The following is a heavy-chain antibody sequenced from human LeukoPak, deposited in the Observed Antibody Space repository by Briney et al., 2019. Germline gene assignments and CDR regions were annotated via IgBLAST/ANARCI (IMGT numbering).Heavy chain of an antibody. V-gene: IGHV4-38-2*02. CDR3: ARVRGYRGYYYYYMDV. Sequence: PSETLSLTCTVSGYSISSGYYWGWIRQPPGKGLEWIGSIYHSGSTYYNPSLKSRVTISVDTSKNQFSLKLSSVTAADTAVYYCARVRGYRGYYYYYMDVWGKGTTVTVSS. D-gene: IGHD3-22*01. J-gene: IGHJ6*03. CDR1: GYSISSGYY. CDR2: IYHSGST.